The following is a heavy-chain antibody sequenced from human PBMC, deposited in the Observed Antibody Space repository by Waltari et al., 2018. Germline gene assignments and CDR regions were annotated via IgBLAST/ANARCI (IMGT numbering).Heavy chain of an antibody. Sequence: QVQLVESGGGVVQPGRSLRLSCAASGFTFSSYGMHWVRQAPGKGLEWVAVISYDGSNNYDADSMNGLFTISRDNSKTTLYLQMNSLGAEDTAVYYCASAGGDPYYYYYYMDVWGKGTTVTVSS. CDR2: ISYDGSNN. J-gene: IGHJ6*03. CDR3: ASAGGDPYYYYYYMDV. D-gene: IGHD2-21*01. CDR1: GFTFSSYG. V-gene: IGHV3-30*03.